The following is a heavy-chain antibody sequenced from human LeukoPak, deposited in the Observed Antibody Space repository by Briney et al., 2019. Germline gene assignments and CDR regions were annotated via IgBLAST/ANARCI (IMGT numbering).Heavy chain of an antibody. D-gene: IGHD3-22*01. J-gene: IGHJ4*02. CDR3: TRSDDSSGYCDY. V-gene: IGHV3-49*03. CDR1: GFTFGDYA. CDR2: IRSKAYGGTT. Sequence: PGRSLRLSCTASGFTFGDYAMSWFRQAPGRGLEWVGFIRSKAYGGTTEYAASVKGRFTISRDDSKSIAYLQMNSLKTEDTAVYYCTRSDDSSGYCDYWGQGTLVTVSS.